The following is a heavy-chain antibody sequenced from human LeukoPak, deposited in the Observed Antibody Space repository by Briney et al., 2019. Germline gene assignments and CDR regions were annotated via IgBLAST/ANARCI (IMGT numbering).Heavy chain of an antibody. CDR3: ARQGRMVVVTTTHDAFDI. D-gene: IGHD2-21*02. J-gene: IGHJ3*02. Sequence: GESLQISRTGFGYRFTTYWIGWVRPIPGKGLEWMGILYPGDSDARYSLSLQGQVTISGDKTLSTAYLQWSSLKASDSAMYYCARQGRMVVVTTTHDAFDIWGQGTMVTVSS. CDR2: LYPGDSDA. CDR1: GYRFTTYW. V-gene: IGHV5-51*01.